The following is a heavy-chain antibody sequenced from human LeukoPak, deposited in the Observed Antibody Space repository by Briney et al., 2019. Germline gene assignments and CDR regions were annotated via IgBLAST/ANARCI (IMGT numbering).Heavy chain of an antibody. CDR3: AKTPEVTSYYYDSSGYYYDY. CDR2: ISGSGGST. J-gene: IGHJ4*02. D-gene: IGHD3-22*01. V-gene: IGHV3-23*01. CDR1: GFTFSSYA. Sequence: GGSLRLSCAASGFTFSSYAMSWVRQAPGKGLEWVSAISGSGGSTYYADSVKGRFTISRDNSKNTLYLQMNSLRAEDTAVYYCAKTPEVTSYYYDSSGYYYDYWSQGTLVTVSS.